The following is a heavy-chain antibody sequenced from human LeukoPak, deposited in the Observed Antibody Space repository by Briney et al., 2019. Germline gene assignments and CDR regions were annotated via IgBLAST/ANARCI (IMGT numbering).Heavy chain of an antibody. J-gene: IGHJ4*02. CDR3: AREGPSTSSFDY. D-gene: IGHD5/OR15-5a*01. Sequence: SETLSLTCAVYGGSFSGYYWSWIRQPPGKGLEWIGEINHSGSTNYNPSLKSRVTISVDTSKNQFSLQLNSVTPEDTGVYYCAREGPSTSSFDYWGQGTLVTVSS. CDR2: INHSGST. CDR1: GGSFSGYY. V-gene: IGHV4-34*01.